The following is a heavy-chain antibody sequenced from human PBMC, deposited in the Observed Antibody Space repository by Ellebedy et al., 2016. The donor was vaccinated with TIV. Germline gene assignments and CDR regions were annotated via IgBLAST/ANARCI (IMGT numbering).Heavy chain of an antibody. CDR3: AGDSSSWYLGIDY. CDR1: GGSVSSGSYY. V-gene: IGHV4-61*01. Sequence: MPSETLSLTCTVSGGSVSSGSYYWSWIRQPPGKGLEWIGYIYYSGSTNYNPSLKSRVTISVDTSKNQFSLKLSSVTAADTDVYYCAGDSSSWYLGIDYWGQGTLVTVSS. J-gene: IGHJ4*02. D-gene: IGHD6-13*01. CDR2: IYYSGST.